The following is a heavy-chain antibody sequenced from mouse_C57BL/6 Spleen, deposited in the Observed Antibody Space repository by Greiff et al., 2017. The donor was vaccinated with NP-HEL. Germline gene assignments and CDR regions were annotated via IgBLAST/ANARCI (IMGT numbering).Heavy chain of an antibody. V-gene: IGHV1-82*01. CDR3: ARGDSAGYDAMDY. CDR2: IYPGDGDT. J-gene: IGHJ4*01. Sequence: VQVVESGPELVKPGASVKISCKASGYAFSSSWMNWVKQRPGKGLEWIGRIYPGDGDTKYNGKFKGKATLTADKSSSTAYMQLSSLTSEDSAVYFCARGDSAGYDAMDYWGQGTSVTVSS. D-gene: IGHD3-2*02. CDR1: GYAFSSSW.